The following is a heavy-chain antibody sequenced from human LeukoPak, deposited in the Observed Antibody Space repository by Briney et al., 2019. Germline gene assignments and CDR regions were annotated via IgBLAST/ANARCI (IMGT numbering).Heavy chain of an antibody. J-gene: IGHJ1*01. V-gene: IGHV4-38-2*02. CDR1: GYSISSGYY. Sequence: SETLSLTCAVSGYSISSGYYWGWIRQPPGKGLEWIGSIYHSGSTYYNPSLKSRVTISVDTSKNQFSLKPSSVTAADTAVYYCARDPGYFQHWGQGTLVTVSS. CDR3: ARDPGYFQH. CDR2: IYHSGST.